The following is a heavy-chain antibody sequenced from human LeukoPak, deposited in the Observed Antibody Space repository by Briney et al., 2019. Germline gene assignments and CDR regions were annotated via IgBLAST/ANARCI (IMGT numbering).Heavy chain of an antibody. CDR3: TRRYSGSYPHAFDI. CDR1: GFTFSGSV. D-gene: IGHD1-26*01. J-gene: IGHJ3*02. CDR2: IRSKANSCAT. Sequence: GGSLTLSCPASGFTFSGSVMHWVRPPAAKEREWVGRIRSKANSCATAYAASVKGRFTISRDDSKNTAYLQMNSLKTEETAVYYCTRRYSGSYPHAFDIWGQGTMVTVSS. V-gene: IGHV3-73*01.